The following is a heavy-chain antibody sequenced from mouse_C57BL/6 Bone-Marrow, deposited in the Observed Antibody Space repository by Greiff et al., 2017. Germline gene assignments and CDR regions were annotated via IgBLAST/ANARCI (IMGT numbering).Heavy chain of an antibody. D-gene: IGHD1-1*01. CDR2: IYPGGGYT. Sequence: QGHVKQAGAELVRPGTSVKMSCKASGYTFTNYWIGWAKQRPGHGLEWIGDIYPGGGYTNYNEKFKGKATLTTGKSSSTAYMQCSSLTSEDSAIYYGARSDRIYYYGSSYYARDYWGQGTAVTVSS. CDR1: GYTFTNYW. CDR3: ARSDRIYYYGSSYYARDY. J-gene: IGHJ4*01. V-gene: IGHV1-63*01.